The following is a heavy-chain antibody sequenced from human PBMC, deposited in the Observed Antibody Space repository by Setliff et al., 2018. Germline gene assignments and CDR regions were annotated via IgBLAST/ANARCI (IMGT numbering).Heavy chain of an antibody. CDR3: ARRFSSGNYNNLGY. CDR1: GYNFTRYD. D-gene: IGHD3-10*01. J-gene: IGHJ4*02. CDR2: MNPNSGNP. V-gene: IGHV1-8*01. Sequence: ASVTVSCKASGYNFTRYDINWVRQAPGQGLEWMVWMNPNSGNPGFAQNFQGGVTMTKNTSISTAYMELSAMRSDETAVYYCARRFSSGNYNNLGYWGQGALVTVSS.